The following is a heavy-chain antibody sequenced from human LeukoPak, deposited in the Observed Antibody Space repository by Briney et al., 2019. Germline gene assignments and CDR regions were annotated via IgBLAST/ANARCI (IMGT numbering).Heavy chain of an antibody. CDR2: INHSGST. J-gene: IGHJ4*02. CDR3: AREEQQLVRRFDY. Sequence: SQTLSLTCTVSGGSISSGGYYWSWIRQHPGKGLEWIGEINHSGSTNYNPSLKSRVTISVDTSKNQFSLKLSSVTAADTAVYYCAREEQQLVRRFDYWGQGTLVTVSS. CDR1: GGSISSGGYY. V-gene: IGHV4-31*03. D-gene: IGHD6-13*01.